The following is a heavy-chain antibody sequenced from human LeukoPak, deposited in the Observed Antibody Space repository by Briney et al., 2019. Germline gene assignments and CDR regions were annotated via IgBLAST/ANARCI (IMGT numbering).Heavy chain of an antibody. CDR3: ARANWLDY. V-gene: IGHV3-7*01. J-gene: IGHJ4*02. D-gene: IGHD6-19*01. CDR1: GFTFSDYY. Sequence: GGSLRLSCAASGFTFSDYYMSWIRQAPGKGLEWVANIKQDGSEKYYVDSVKGRFTISKDNAKNSLYLQMNSLRAEDTAVYYCARANWLDYWGQGTLVTVSS. CDR2: IKQDGSEK.